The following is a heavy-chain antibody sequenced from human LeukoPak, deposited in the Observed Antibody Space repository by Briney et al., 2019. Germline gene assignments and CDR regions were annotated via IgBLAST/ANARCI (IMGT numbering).Heavy chain of an antibody. CDR3: ARGGVLLWFGELSGSWFDP. J-gene: IGHJ5*02. CDR1: GGSISSGDYY. Sequence: KSSETLSLTCTVSGGSISSGDYYWSWIRQPPGKGLEWIGYIYYSGSTNYNPSLKSRVTISVDTSKNQFSLKLSSVTAADTAVYYCARGGVLLWFGELSGSWFDPWGQGTLVTVSS. CDR2: IYYSGST. V-gene: IGHV4-30-4*01. D-gene: IGHD3-10*01.